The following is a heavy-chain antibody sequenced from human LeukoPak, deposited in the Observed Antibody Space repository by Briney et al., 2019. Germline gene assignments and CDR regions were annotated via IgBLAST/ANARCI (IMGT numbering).Heavy chain of an antibody. Sequence: KPSETLSLTCSVSGESTRSYYWSWIRQSAGKGLEWIGRIYAPGTTNYNPSLKSRVTMSIDTSRNEFYLKVTSVTAADTAVYYCARDASGIWPIDPWGQGTLVTVSS. D-gene: IGHD1-14*01. CDR1: GESTRSYY. CDR2: IYAPGTT. J-gene: IGHJ5*02. V-gene: IGHV4-4*07. CDR3: ARDASGIWPIDP.